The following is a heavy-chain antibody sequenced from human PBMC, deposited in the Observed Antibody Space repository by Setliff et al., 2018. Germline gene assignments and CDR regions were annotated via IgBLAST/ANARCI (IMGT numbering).Heavy chain of an antibody. D-gene: IGHD3-3*01. CDR3: ARDTFWSGYYPIDY. CDR1: GFTFSKYW. J-gene: IGHJ4*02. V-gene: IGHV3-7*03. Sequence: PGGSLRLSCAASGFTFSKYWMSWVRQAPGKGPEWVANIKEDGSEKYYVDSVKGRFTISRDNAKNSLYLHMNSLRAEDTAVYYCARDTFWSGYYPIDYWGQGILVTVSS. CDR2: IKEDGSEK.